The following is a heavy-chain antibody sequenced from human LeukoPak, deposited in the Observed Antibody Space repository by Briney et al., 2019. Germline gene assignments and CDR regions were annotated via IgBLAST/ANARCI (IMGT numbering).Heavy chain of an antibody. CDR2: ISWNSGSI. CDR1: GFTFDDYA. J-gene: IGHJ6*02. Sequence: GGSLRLSCAASGFTFDDYAMHWVRQAPGKGLEWVSGISWNSGSIGYADSVKGRFTISRGNAKNSLYLQMNSLRAEDTALYYCAKDGGRSSSWYGFYYGMDVWGQGTTATVSS. D-gene: IGHD6-13*01. CDR3: AKDGGRSSSWYGFYYGMDV. V-gene: IGHV3-9*01.